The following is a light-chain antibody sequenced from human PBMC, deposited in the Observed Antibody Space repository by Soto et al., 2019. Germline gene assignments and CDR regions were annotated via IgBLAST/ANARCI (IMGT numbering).Light chain of an antibody. CDR1: QSVSSSY. V-gene: IGKV3-20*01. Sequence: EIVLTQSPGTLSLSPGERATLSCRASQSVSSSYLAWYQQKPGQAPRLLIYGASSRATGIPDRFSGSGSGTDLTLTISRVEPEDFAVYYCQQYGSSPWTFGQGTKVEIK. J-gene: IGKJ1*01. CDR2: GAS. CDR3: QQYGSSPWT.